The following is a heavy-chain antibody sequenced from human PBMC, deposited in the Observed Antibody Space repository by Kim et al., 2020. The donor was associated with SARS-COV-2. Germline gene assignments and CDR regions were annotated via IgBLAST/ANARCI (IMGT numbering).Heavy chain of an antibody. CDR3: ARTGYYDILTGQYYYYYG. Sequence: SETLSLTCAVYGGAFTNYYWSWIRQPPGKGLEWMGEVNHSGSTNYNPSLRSRVTISVDTSKNHFSLNLSSVTAADTAVYYCARTGYYDILTGQYYYYYG. D-gene: IGHD3-9*01. J-gene: IGHJ6*01. CDR2: VNHSGST. V-gene: IGHV4-34*01. CDR1: GGAFTNYY.